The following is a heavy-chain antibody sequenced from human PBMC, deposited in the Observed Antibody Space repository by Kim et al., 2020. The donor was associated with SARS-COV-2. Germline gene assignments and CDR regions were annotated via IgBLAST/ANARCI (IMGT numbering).Heavy chain of an antibody. Sequence: SETLSLTCTVSGGSISSYYWSWIRQPPGKGLEWIGYIYYSGSTNYNPSLKSRVTISVYTSKNQFSLKLSSVTAADTAVYYCARHAGSVAGTGDAFDIWGQGTMVTVSS. J-gene: IGHJ3*02. CDR3: ARHAGSVAGTGDAFDI. CDR1: GGSISSYY. V-gene: IGHV4-59*08. D-gene: IGHD6-19*01. CDR2: IYYSGST.